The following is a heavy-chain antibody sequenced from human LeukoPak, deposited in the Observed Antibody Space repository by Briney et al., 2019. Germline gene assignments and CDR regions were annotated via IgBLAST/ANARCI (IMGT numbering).Heavy chain of an antibody. CDR2: ISSSSSTI. CDR1: GFTFSSYA. CDR3: ARERSSSSGRAFDI. Sequence: GGSLRLSCAASGFTFSSYAMHWVRQAPGKGLEWVSYISSSSSTIYYADSVKGRFTISRDNAKNSLYLQMNSLRAEDTAVYYCARERSSSSGRAFDIWGQGTMVTVSS. D-gene: IGHD6-6*01. J-gene: IGHJ3*02. V-gene: IGHV3-48*01.